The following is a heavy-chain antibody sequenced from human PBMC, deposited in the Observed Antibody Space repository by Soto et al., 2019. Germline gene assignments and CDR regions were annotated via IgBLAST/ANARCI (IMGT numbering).Heavy chain of an antibody. CDR1: GYTFTSYD. D-gene: IGHD1-20*01. Sequence: QVQLVQSGAEVKKPGASVKVSCKASGYTFTSYDINWVRQAPGQGLEWMGWMNPNSGNTGYAQKFQGRVTMTRHTSISTAYMELSSLRSEDTAVYYCAREYNWSQRFDPWGQGTLVTVSS. CDR3: AREYNWSQRFDP. J-gene: IGHJ5*02. V-gene: IGHV1-8*01. CDR2: MNPNSGNT.